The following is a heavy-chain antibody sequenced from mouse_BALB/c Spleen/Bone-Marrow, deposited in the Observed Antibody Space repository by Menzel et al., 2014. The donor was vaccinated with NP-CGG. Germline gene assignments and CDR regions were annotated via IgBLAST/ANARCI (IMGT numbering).Heavy chain of an antibody. CDR1: GYTFTNYF. CDR3: ARSTGYYAGTWFAY. D-gene: IGHD2-3*01. J-gene: IGHJ3*01. Sequence: QVQLQQSGAELVKPGASVKLSCRVSGYTFTNYFVYWVKQRPGQGLEWIGEINPSNDTPNFNEKFKGKATLTVDKSSSTAYMQLNSLTSEDSAVYYCARSTGYYAGTWFAYWGQGTLVTVSA. CDR2: INPSNDTP. V-gene: IGHV1S81*02.